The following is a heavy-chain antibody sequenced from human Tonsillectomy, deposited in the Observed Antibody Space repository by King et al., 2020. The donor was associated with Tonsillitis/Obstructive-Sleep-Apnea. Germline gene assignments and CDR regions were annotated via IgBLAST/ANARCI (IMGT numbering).Heavy chain of an antibody. J-gene: IGHJ6*03. Sequence: QLQESGPGLVKPSQTLSLTCTVSGGSITSGGYFWSWIRQHPVQGLEWIGFIYYSGSPYYNPSPKSRVTISVDTSKNQCSLKLSSVTAADTAVYYCARVSSIPPNYYMDVWGKGTTVTVSS. D-gene: IGHD2/OR15-2a*01. CDR3: ARVSSIPPNYYMDV. CDR1: GGSITSGGYF. V-gene: IGHV4-31*03. CDR2: IYYSGSP.